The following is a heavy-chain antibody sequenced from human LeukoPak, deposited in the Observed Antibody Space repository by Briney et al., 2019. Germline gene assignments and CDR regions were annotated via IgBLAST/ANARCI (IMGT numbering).Heavy chain of an antibody. J-gene: IGHJ4*02. CDR2: ISSSGSTI. Sequence: GGSLRLSCAASGFTFSSYEMNWVRQAPGKGLEWVSYISSSGSTIYYADSVKGRFTISRDNAKNSLYLQMNSLRAEDTAVYHCARDVSGSYLDYWGQGTLVTVSS. V-gene: IGHV3-48*03. CDR1: GFTFSSYE. D-gene: IGHD3-16*02. CDR3: ARDVSGSYLDY.